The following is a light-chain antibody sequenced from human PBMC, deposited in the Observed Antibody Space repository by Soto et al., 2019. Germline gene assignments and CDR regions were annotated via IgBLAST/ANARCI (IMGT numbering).Light chain of an antibody. V-gene: IGKV3-15*01. CDR2: ATS. Sequence: EIVVTQSPATLSVSPGERATLSCRASQSVGNNFAWYQQKPGQAPRLLIFATSTRATGVPARFSGSGSGTEFTLTISSLQSEAFAVYYDQQYGDWPLTFGGGAKVEIE. CDR1: QSVGNN. CDR3: QQYGDWPLT. J-gene: IGKJ4*01.